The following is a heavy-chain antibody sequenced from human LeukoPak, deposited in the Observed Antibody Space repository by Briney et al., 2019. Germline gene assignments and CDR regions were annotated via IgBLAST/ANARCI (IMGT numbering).Heavy chain of an antibody. J-gene: IGHJ4*02. CDR1: GASISSGGYY. V-gene: IGHV4-31*03. CDR2: IYYGGST. CDR3: ARADGGVRGYYFDY. D-gene: IGHD3-10*01. Sequence: SQTLSLTCTVSGASISSGGYYWSWVRQDPGQGLEWIGYIYYGGSTYYNPSLKSRITISVDTSKNQFSLESSSVTAADTAVYFCARADGGVRGYYFDYWGQGIMVTVSS.